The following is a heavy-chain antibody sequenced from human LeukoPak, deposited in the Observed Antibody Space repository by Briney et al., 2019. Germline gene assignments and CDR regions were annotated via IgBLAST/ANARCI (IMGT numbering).Heavy chain of an antibody. D-gene: IGHD3-9*01. CDR1: GFPFSIYW. Sequence: GGSLRLSCAASGFPFSIYWMSWVRQALGKGLDGGANIKQEGSEKYYVDAVKGRLTISRDNAKNSLYLQMNRLRAEDTAVYSCARDLSDILTGSMYGMDVWGQGTTVTVSS. CDR2: IKQEGSEK. J-gene: IGHJ6*02. CDR3: ARDLSDILTGSMYGMDV. V-gene: IGHV3-7*04.